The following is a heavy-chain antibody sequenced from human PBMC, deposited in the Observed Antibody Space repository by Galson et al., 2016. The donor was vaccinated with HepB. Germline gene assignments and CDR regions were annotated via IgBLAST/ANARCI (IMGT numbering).Heavy chain of an antibody. V-gene: IGHV3-23*01. CDR1: KFTFSTCA. CDR3: AKDAKRMATGNGGIYDY. Sequence: SLRLSCAASKFTFSTCAMSWVRQAPGNGLEWVSTISCSGDNTFHAAYLKCRFTISRDNSRNTPFLQMNSLTAEDTAVYYCAKDAKRMATGNGGIYDYCGQGTLVTVSS. D-gene: IGHD6-13*01. CDR2: ISCSGDNT. J-gene: IGHJ4*02.